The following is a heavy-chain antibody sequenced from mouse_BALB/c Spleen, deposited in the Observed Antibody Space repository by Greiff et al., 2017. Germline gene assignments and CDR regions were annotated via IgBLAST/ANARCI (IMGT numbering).Heavy chain of an antibody. V-gene: IGHV5-12-1*01. J-gene: IGHJ4*01. CDR1: GFAFSSYD. Sequence: EVKLMESGGGLVKPGGSLKLSCAASGFAFSSYDMSWVRQTPEKRLEWVAYISSGGGSTYYPDTVKGRFTISRDNAKNTLYLQMSSLKSEDTAMYYCARQDYGNYYAMDYWGQGTSVTVSA. CDR3: ARQDYGNYYAMDY. D-gene: IGHD2-1*01. CDR2: ISSGGGST.